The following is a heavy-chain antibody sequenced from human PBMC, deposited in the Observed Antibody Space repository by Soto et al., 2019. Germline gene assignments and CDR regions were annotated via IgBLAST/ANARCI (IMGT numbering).Heavy chain of an antibody. CDR2: INSDGSTT. Sequence: EVQLVESGGGLVQPGGSLRLSCEASGFTFSSYWMHWVRQAPGKGLVWVSRINSDGSTTTYADSVKGRFTISRDNAKNTLYLQMNSLRAEDAAVYYCARSLNSGSTFDPWGQGTLVTVSS. V-gene: IGHV3-74*01. D-gene: IGHD6-6*01. CDR1: GFTFSSYW. J-gene: IGHJ5*02. CDR3: ARSLNSGSTFDP.